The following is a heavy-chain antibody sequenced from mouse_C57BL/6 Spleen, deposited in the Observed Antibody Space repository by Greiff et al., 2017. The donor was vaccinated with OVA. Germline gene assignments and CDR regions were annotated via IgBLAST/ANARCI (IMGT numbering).Heavy chain of an antibody. J-gene: IGHJ4*01. CDR1: GYTFTSYW. CDR2: IDPSDSYT. CDR3: ARSGDITGTGAMDY. Sequence: VQLQQPGAELVRPGTSVKLSCKASGYTFTSYWMHWVKQRPGQGLEWIGVIDPSDSYTNYNQKFKGKATLTVDTSSSTAYMQLSSLTSEDSAVYYCARSGDITGTGAMDYWGQGTSVTVSS. V-gene: IGHV1-59*01. D-gene: IGHD4-1*01.